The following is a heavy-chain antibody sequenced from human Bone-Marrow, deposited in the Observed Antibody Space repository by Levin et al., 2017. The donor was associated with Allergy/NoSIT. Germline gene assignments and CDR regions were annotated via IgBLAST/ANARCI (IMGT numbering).Heavy chain of an antibody. V-gene: IGHV4-30-2*01. CDR3: ARAAVVVAATSSAFDY. Sequence: SETLSLTCAVSGGSISSGGYSWSWIRQPPGKGLEWIGYIYHSGSTYYNPSLKSRVTISVDRSKNQFSLKLSSVTAADTAVYYCARAAVVVAATSSAFDYWGQGTLVTVSS. J-gene: IGHJ4*02. D-gene: IGHD2-15*01. CDR1: GGSISSGGYS. CDR2: IYHSGST.